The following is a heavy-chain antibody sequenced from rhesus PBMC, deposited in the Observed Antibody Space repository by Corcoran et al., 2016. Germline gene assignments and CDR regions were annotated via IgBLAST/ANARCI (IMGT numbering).Heavy chain of an antibody. V-gene: IGHV4-65*01. CDR1: GGSVSSSNW. CDR3: ASLNTDAFDF. CDR2: ISGSSGST. Sequence: QVQLQESGPGLVKPSETLSLTCAVSGGSVSSSNWWSWIRQPPGKGLEWIGYISGSSGSTYYNPSLKSRVTISTDTSKNQFSLKLSSVTAADTAVYYCASLNTDAFDFWGQGLRVTVSS. J-gene: IGHJ3*01. D-gene: IGHD4-23*01.